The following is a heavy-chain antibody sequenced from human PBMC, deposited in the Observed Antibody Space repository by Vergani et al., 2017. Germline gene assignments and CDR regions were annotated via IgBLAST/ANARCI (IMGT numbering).Heavy chain of an antibody. CDR1: GLTFNSYG. CDR3: AKEGGGYCSGGTCYPEY. Sequence: VQLVESGGGVVQPGGSLRLSCAASGLTFNSYGMHWVRQAPGKGLEWVASIRSDESRRYYGDSMEGPFTISRDNSKNTLYLQMKSLRPEDTAVYYCAKEGGGYCSGGTCYPEYWGQGTLVIVSS. D-gene: IGHD2-15*01. CDR2: IRSDESRR. V-gene: IGHV3-30*02. J-gene: IGHJ4*02.